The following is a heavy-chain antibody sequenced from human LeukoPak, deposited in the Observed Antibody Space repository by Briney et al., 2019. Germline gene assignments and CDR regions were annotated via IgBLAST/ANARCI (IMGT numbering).Heavy chain of an antibody. D-gene: IGHD2-21*02. J-gene: IGHJ4*02. Sequence: EASVKVSCKASGGTFSSYAISWVRQAPGQGLEWMGRIIPILGIANYAQKFQGRVTITADKSTSTAYMELSSLRSEDTAVYYCAREDHCGGDCYSLPGDYWGQGTLVTVSS. CDR1: GGTFSSYA. V-gene: IGHV1-69*04. CDR2: IIPILGIA. CDR3: AREDHCGGDCYSLPGDY.